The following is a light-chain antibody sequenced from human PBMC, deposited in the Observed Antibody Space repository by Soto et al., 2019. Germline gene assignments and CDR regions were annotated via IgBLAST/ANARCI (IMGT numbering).Light chain of an antibody. Sequence: EIVLTQSPGTLSLSPGERATLSCRASQSVSSIYLTWYQQKPGQAPRLLIYGASSRATGIPDRFSGSGSGTDLSITISRLEPEDFAVYYWQQYGSSRWTFGHGTKVEI. CDR1: QSVSSIY. CDR2: GAS. V-gene: IGKV3-20*01. J-gene: IGKJ1*01. CDR3: QQYGSSRWT.